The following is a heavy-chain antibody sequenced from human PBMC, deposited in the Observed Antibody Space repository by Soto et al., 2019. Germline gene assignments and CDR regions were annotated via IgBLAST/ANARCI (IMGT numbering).Heavy chain of an antibody. J-gene: IGHJ6*04. CDR2: IYYSGST. Sequence: SETLSLTCTVSGGSISSYYWSWIRQPPGKGLEWIGYIYYSGSTNYNPSLKSRVKISVDTSKNQFSLKLSSVTAADTAVYYCARSGSSWRGTNCYYYGMDVWGKGTTVTVSS. V-gene: IGHV4-59*01. D-gene: IGHD6-13*01. CDR3: ARSGSSWRGTNCYYYGMDV. CDR1: GGSISSYY.